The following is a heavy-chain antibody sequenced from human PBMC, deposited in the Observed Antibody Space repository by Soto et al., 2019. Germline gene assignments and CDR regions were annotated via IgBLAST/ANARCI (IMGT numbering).Heavy chain of an antibody. D-gene: IGHD3-22*01. CDR3: ARSSGYATPLDQ. Sequence: EVELVESGGGVAQPGGSLRLSCAVSGFTFSHYWMHWVRQAPGGGLEWVSGINGDGRTTTYAESVKGRFTISRENAKNTMSLQMTSLRDADTAVYFCARSSGYATPLDQWGQGTLVTVSS. V-gene: IGHV3-74*03. J-gene: IGHJ4*02. CDR2: INGDGRTT. CDR1: GFTFSHYW.